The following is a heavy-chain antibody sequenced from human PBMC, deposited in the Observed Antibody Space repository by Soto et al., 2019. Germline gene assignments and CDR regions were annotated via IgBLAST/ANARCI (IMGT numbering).Heavy chain of an antibody. J-gene: IGHJ4*02. V-gene: IGHV4-31*03. CDR3: ARSSTSANYFDY. D-gene: IGHD2-2*01. CDR1: GGSISSGGYY. CDR2: IYYSGST. Sequence: QVQLQESGPGLVKPSQTLSLTCTVSGGSISSGGYYWSWIRQHPGKGLEWIGYIYYSGSTYYNPSLKSRVSISVDTSKNQFSLKLSSVTAADTAVYYCARSSTSANYFDYWGQGTLVTVSS.